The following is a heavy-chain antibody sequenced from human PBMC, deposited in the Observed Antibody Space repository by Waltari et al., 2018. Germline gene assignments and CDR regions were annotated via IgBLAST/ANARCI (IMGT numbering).Heavy chain of an antibody. Sequence: EVQLLQSGTELKKPGSTVKISCQVSGYRFTDYYIHWVQQAPGKGPQWMGLVDPDDRATIHAERFQGRVTRTADTSTETAFMELSSLTSDDTAVYYCVTALGDRSSASRPFDVWGLGTLITVSS. V-gene: IGHV1-69-2*01. J-gene: IGHJ3*01. CDR3: VTALGDRSSASRPFDV. CDR1: GYRFTDYY. D-gene: IGHD3-10*01. CDR2: VDPDDRAT.